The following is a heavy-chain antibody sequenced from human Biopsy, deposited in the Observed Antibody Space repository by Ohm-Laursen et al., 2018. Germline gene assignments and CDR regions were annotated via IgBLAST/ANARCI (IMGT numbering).Heavy chain of an antibody. V-gene: IGHV3-73*01. D-gene: IGHD3-16*01. CDR3: TPEGGGFDN. Sequence: SLRLSCTASGFTFSASAVHWVRQASGTGLEWVGRIRSKAKSYAPAYAASVTGRFTISRNDSKNTTYLQMNSRKTEDTAGSYCTPEGGGFDNWGQGTLVTVSS. J-gene: IGHJ4*02. CDR1: GFTFSASA. CDR2: IRSKAKSYAP.